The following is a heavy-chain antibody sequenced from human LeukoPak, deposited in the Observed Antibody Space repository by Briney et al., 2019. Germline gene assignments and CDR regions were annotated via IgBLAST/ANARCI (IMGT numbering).Heavy chain of an antibody. J-gene: IGHJ5*02. CDR1: GRSLSSGGYY. Sequence: SETLSLTCTVSGRSLSSGGYYWSWLRQHPGMGLEWIRYIYYSGSTYYNPSLKSRVTISVDTSKDQFSLKLSSVTAADTAVYYCAREIGYYYDSSGYSWFDPWGQGTLVTVSS. V-gene: IGHV4-31*03. CDR2: IYYSGST. D-gene: IGHD3-22*01. CDR3: AREIGYYYDSSGYSWFDP.